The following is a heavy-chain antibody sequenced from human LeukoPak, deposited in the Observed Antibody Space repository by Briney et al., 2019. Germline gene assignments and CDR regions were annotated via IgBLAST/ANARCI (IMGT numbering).Heavy chain of an antibody. D-gene: IGHD5-18*01. CDR3: ARGYSYGYDY. CDR2: FNSDGSST. Sequence: ETGGSLRLSCAASGFIFSSYWMHWVRQAPGKGLVWVSRFNSDGSSTTYADSVKGRFTISRDNAKNTLYLQMNSLRAEDTAVYYCARGYSYGYDYWGQGTLVTVSS. V-gene: IGHV3-74*01. CDR1: GFIFSSYW. J-gene: IGHJ4*02.